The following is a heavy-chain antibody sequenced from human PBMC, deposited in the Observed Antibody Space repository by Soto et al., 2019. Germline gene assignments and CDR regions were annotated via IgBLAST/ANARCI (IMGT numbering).Heavy chain of an antibody. CDR1: GFTFSSFE. J-gene: IGHJ4*02. Sequence: GGSLRLSCVGSGFTFSSFEMNWIRQAPGKGPEWIAVINPSGRTISYADSVKGRFTISRDNAENSVHLQMNSLKTEDTAIYYCVGTTYFSDSSVYTRFFDYWGQGTLVTVSS. CDR3: VGTTYFSDSSVYTRFFDY. V-gene: IGHV3-48*03. CDR2: INPSGRTI. D-gene: IGHD3-22*01.